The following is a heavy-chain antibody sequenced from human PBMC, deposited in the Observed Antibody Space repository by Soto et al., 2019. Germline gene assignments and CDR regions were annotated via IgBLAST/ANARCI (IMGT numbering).Heavy chain of an antibody. CDR1: GGSISSYY. CDR3: ARFNWYFDL. J-gene: IGHJ2*01. Sequence: QVQLQESGPGLVKPSETLSLTCTVSGGSISSYYWSWIRQPPGKGLEWIGYIYYIGSTNYNPSLKRRGTISVDTSKNQVSLKLSSVTAADTAMYYCARFNWYFDLWGSGTLVTVSS. V-gene: IGHV4-59*01. CDR2: IYYIGST.